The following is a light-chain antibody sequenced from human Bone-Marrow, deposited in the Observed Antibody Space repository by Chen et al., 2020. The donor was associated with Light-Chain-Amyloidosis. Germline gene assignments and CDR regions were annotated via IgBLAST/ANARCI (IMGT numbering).Light chain of an antibody. Sequence: QSALTQPASVSGSPGQSITISSTGTSNDVGGYKYASWYQQHPGKAPKLIIYDVTNRPSRISNRFSGSKSGNTASLTISGLQPEDEAHYYCWSYATSATLIFGGGTKLTVL. CDR3: WSYATSATLI. CDR2: DVT. J-gene: IGLJ2*01. V-gene: IGLV2-14*03. CDR1: SNDVGGYKY.